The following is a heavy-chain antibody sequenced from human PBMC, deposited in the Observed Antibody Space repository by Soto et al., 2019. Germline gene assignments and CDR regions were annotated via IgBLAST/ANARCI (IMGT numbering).Heavy chain of an antibody. CDR1: GFTFSSYG. V-gene: IGHV3-30*18. D-gene: IGHD1-1*01. CDR3: AKSGGSKSLNY. CDR2: ISYDGSNK. Sequence: QVQLVESGGGVVQPGRSLRLSCAASGFTFSSYGMHWVRQAPGKGLEWVAVISYDGSNKYYADSVKGRFTISRDNSKNTLDLQMNSLRAEDTAVYYCAKSGGSKSLNYWGQGTLVTVSS. J-gene: IGHJ4*02.